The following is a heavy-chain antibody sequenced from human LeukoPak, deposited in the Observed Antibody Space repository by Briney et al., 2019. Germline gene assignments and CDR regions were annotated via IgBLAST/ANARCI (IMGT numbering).Heavy chain of an antibody. Sequence: SETLSLTCTVSGGSISSYYWSWIRQPPGKGLEWIGYIYYSGSTNYNPSLKSRVTISVDTSKNQFSLKLSSVTAADTAVYYCARDRSIAARRRGDFDYWGQGTLVTVSS. CDR1: GGSISSYY. J-gene: IGHJ4*02. CDR2: IYYSGST. CDR3: ARDRSIAARRRGDFDY. V-gene: IGHV4-59*12. D-gene: IGHD6-6*01.